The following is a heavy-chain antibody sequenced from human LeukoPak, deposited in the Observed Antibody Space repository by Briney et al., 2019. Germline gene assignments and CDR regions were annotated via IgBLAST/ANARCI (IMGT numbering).Heavy chain of an antibody. CDR1: GYTFISYD. Sequence: GASVKVSCKASGYTFISYDINWVRQATGQGLEGMGWMNPNSGNTGYAQKFQGRVTMTRNTSISTAYMELSSLRSEDTAVYYCARDRAAYYYDSSPSRMRAFDIWGQGTMVTVSS. J-gene: IGHJ3*02. CDR3: ARDRAAYYYDSSPSRMRAFDI. D-gene: IGHD3-22*01. V-gene: IGHV1-8*01. CDR2: MNPNSGNT.